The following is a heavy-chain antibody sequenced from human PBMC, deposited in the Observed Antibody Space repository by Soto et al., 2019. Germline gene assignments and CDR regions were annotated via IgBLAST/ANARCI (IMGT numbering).Heavy chain of an antibody. D-gene: IGHD3-10*01. CDR2: INPSGGST. J-gene: IGHJ4*02. V-gene: IGHV1-46*01. CDR1: GYTFTSYY. CDR3: ARSFGELDLSSLDY. Sequence: ASVNVSCKSSGYTFTSYYIHWVRQAPGQGLEWMGIINPSGGSTSYAQKFQGRVTMTRDTSTSTVYMELSSLRSGDTAVYYCARSFGELDLSSLDYWGQGTLVTVSS.